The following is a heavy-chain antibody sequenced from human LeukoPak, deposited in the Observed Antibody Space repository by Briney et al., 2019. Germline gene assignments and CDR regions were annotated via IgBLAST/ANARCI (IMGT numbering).Heavy chain of an antibody. J-gene: IGHJ3*02. CDR2: IYYSGST. CDR1: GGSISTYY. CDR3: ARRRGGQFDWLLYVGEAFDI. D-gene: IGHD3-9*01. V-gene: IGHV4-59*01. Sequence: SETLTLTSTVSGGSISTYYWSWIRQPPGKGLEWIGYIYYSGSTNYNPSLKSRVTISVDTSKYQFSLKLTSVTAADTAVYYCARRRGGQFDWLLYVGEAFDIWGHRKKETVSS.